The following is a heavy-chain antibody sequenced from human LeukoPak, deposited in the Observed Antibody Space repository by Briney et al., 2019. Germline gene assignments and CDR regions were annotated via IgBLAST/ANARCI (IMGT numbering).Heavy chain of an antibody. V-gene: IGHV1-69*01. CDR1: GGTFSSYA. CDR3: ASLVDTAMVTDY. Sequence: SVTVSCKASGGTFSSYAISWVRQAPGQGLEWMGGIIPIFGTANYAQKFQGRVTITADESTSTAYMELSSLRSEDTAVYYCASLVDTAMVTDYWGQGTLVTVSS. D-gene: IGHD5-18*01. J-gene: IGHJ4*02. CDR2: IIPIFGTA.